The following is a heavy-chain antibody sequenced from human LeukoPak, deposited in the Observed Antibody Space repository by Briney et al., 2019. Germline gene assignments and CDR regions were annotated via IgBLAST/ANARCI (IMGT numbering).Heavy chain of an antibody. Sequence: GESLKISCKGSGYSFTSYWIGWVRQMPGKGLVWMGIIYPGDSDTRYSPSFQGQVTISADKSISTAYLQWSSLKTSDTAMYYCARSSTFGNYYYDSSGPLDYWGQGTLVTFSS. V-gene: IGHV5-51*01. CDR1: GYSFTSYW. CDR2: IYPGDSDT. D-gene: IGHD3-22*01. J-gene: IGHJ4*02. CDR3: ARSSTFGNYYYDSSGPLDY.